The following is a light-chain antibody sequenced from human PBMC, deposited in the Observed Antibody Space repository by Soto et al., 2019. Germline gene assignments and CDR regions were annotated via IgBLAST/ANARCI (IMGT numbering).Light chain of an antibody. V-gene: IGLV2-14*01. J-gene: IGLJ1*01. Sequence: QSALTQPASVSGSPGQSITISCTGTSSDIGGYNYVSWYQQHPGKAPKLMIYEVSNRPSGVYNRFSGSKSGNTASLTISGLQAEDEAYYYCCSSGGSPTYVFGTGTKVTVL. CDR3: CSSGGSPTYV. CDR1: SSDIGGYNY. CDR2: EVS.